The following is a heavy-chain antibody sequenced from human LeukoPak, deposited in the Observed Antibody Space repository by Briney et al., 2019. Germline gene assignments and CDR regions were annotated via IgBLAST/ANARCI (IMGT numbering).Heavy chain of an antibody. CDR3: ARAGYGYSSGWYLNY. D-gene: IGHD6-19*01. V-gene: IGHV4-39*07. CDR1: GGSISSSSYY. Sequence: SETLSLTCTVSGGSISSSSYYWGWIRQPPGKGLEWIGSIYYSGSTYYNPSLKSRVTISVDTSKNQFSLKLSSVTAADTAVYYCARAGYGYSSGWYLNYWGQGTLVTVSS. CDR2: IYYSGST. J-gene: IGHJ4*02.